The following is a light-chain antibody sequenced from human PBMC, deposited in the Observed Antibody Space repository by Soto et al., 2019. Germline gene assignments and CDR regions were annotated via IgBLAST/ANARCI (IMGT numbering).Light chain of an antibody. CDR1: QSVSSK. Sequence: IVMTQSPATLSGSPGEGATLSSMASQSVSSKLAWYQQTPGQAPSLLIYGASTRATGIPARFSGSGSGTEFTLIISSLQSEDSAVYYCQQYNSWLWTFGQGTKVDI. V-gene: IGKV3-15*01. CDR3: QQYNSWLWT. CDR2: GAS. J-gene: IGKJ1*01.